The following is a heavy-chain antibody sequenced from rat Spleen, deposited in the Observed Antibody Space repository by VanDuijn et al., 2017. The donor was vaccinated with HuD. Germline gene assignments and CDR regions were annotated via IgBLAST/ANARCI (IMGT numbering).Heavy chain of an antibody. CDR2: ISYDGSST. CDR1: GFTFSDYN. Sequence: EVQLVESGGGLVQPGRSLKLSCAASGFTFSDYNMAWARQAPKKGLEWVATISYDGSSTYYRGSVKGRFTISRDNAKSTLYLQMDSLRSEDTATYYCVRLLGAPDWYFDFWGPGAMVTVSS. D-gene: IGHD5-1*01. CDR3: VRLLGAPDWYFDF. J-gene: IGHJ1*01. V-gene: IGHV5-7*01.